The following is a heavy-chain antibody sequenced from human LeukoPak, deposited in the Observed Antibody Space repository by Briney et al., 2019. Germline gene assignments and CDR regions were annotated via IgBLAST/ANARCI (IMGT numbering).Heavy chain of an antibody. D-gene: IGHD3-22*01. J-gene: IGHJ3*02. V-gene: IGHV4-31*03. CDR2: IYYSGST. CDR1: GGSISSGGYY. Sequence: PSETLSLTCTVSGGSISSGGYYWSWIRQHPGKGLEWIGYIYYSGSTYYNPSLKSRVTISVDTSKNQFSLKLSSVTAADTAVYYCARNVVVVIDNAFDIWGQGTMVTVSS. CDR3: ARNVVVVIDNAFDI.